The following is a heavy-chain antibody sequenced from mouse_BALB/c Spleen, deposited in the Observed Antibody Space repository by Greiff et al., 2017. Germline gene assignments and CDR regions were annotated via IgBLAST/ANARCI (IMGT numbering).Heavy chain of an antibody. Sequence: VQLKESGPGLVAPSQSLSITCTVSGFSLTGYGVNWVRQPPGKGLEWLGMIWGDGSTDYNSALKSRLSISKDNSKSQVFLKMNSLQTDDTARYYCARDYYGSSYSCAYWGQGTLVTVSA. V-gene: IGHV2-6-7*01. CDR3: ARDYYGSSYSCAY. CDR1: GFSLTGYG. CDR2: IWGDGST. J-gene: IGHJ3*01. D-gene: IGHD1-1*01.